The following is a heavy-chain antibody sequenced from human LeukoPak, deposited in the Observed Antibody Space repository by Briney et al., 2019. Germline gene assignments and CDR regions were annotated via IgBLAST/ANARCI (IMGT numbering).Heavy chain of an antibody. Sequence: ASVKVSCKASGYSFTDKYMHWVRQAPGQGLEWMGWITLNSGDTKYAQKFQGRVTMTSDTSITTAYMELSRLKFDDTAMYYCAREGELGLNDWGQGNLVTVSS. J-gene: IGHJ4*02. D-gene: IGHD7-27*01. CDR1: GYSFTDKY. CDR2: ITLNSGDT. CDR3: AREGELGLND. V-gene: IGHV1-2*02.